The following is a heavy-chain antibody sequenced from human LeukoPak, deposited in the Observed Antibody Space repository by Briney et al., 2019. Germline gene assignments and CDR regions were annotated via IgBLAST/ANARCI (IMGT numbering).Heavy chain of an antibody. CDR2: IYYSGST. J-gene: IGHJ4*02. CDR1: GGSISSYY. D-gene: IGHD3-16*02. Sequence: SETLSLTCTVSGGSISSYYWSWIRQPPGKGLEWIGYIYYSGSTNYNPSLKSRVTISVDTSKNQFSLKLSSVTAADTAVYYCARYHYGYVWGSYRYDYWGQGTLVTVSS. V-gene: IGHV4-59*01. CDR3: ARYHYGYVWGSYRYDY.